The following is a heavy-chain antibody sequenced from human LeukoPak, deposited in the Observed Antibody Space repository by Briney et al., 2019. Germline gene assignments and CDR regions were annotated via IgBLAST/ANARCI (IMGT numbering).Heavy chain of an antibody. V-gene: IGHV1-18*01. Sequence: ASVKVSCKASRYTFTSYGISWVRQAPGQGLEWMGWISAYNGNTNYAQKLQGRVTMTTDTSTSTAYMELRSLRSDDTAVYYCARAGGGDSRNYYYYGMDVWGQGTTVTVSS. CDR1: RYTFTSYG. CDR3: ARAGGGDSRNYYYYGMDV. D-gene: IGHD2-21*02. J-gene: IGHJ6*02. CDR2: ISAYNGNT.